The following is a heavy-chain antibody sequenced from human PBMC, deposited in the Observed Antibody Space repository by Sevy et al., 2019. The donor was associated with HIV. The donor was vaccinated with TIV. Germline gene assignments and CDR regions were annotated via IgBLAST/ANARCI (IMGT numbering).Heavy chain of an antibody. J-gene: IGHJ4*02. V-gene: IGHV4-59*01. CDR3: ERRIFGGKIDY. D-gene: IGHD3-3*01. CDR2: IYYSGST. CDR1: GGSISSYY. Sequence: SETLSLTCTVSGGSISSYYWSWIRQPPGKGLEWIGYIYYSGSTNYNPSLKSRVTISVDTSKNQFSLKLSSVTAADTAVYYCERRIFGGKIDYWGQGTLVTVSS.